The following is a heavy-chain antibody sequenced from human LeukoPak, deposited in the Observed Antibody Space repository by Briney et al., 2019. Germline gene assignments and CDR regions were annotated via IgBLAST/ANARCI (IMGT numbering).Heavy chain of an antibody. CDR2: INFSGGT. Sequence: ASVKVSCKASGYPFTSYYMHWLRQAPGQGLEWMGWINFSGGTKYAEKFRGRVTVTRDTSMATAYMELTSLTSDDTAVYYCARDLRLFVYWGQGTLVTVSA. CDR1: GYPFTSYY. D-gene: IGHD3-3*01. J-gene: IGHJ4*02. CDR3: ARDLRLFVY. V-gene: IGHV1-2*02.